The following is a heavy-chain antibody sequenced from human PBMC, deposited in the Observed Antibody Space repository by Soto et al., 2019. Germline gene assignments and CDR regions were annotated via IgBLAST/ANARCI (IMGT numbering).Heavy chain of an antibody. CDR2: VSHRGTA. CDR3: ARIHWSQSSLDY. D-gene: IGHD6-19*01. V-gene: IGHV4-30-2*06. CDR1: GGSIDSTDYS. J-gene: IGHJ4*02. Sequence: SETLSLTCAVSGGSIDSTDYSLTWIRQSPGKGLEWIGYVSHRGTAYSIPSLKGRLTLSMDSSQTQFSLKLTSVTAADSAVYYCARIHWSQSSLDYWGRGILVTVSS.